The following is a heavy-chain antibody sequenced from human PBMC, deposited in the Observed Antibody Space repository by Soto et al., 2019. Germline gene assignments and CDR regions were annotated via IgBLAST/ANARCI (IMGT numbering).Heavy chain of an antibody. J-gene: IGHJ6*02. CDR3: AAPEESTNYYGMDV. CDR1: GFTFTSSA. CDR2: IVVGSGNT. Sequence: QMQLVQSGPEVKKPGTSVKVSCKASGFTFTSSAVQWVRQARGQRLEWIGWIVVGSGNTNYAQKFQERVTITRDMSTSTAYMELSSLRSEDTAVYYRAAPEESTNYYGMDVWGQGTTVTVSS. V-gene: IGHV1-58*01.